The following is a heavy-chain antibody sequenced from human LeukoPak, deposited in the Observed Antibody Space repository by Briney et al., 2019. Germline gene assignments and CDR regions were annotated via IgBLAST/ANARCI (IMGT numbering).Heavy chain of an antibody. Sequence: PGGSLRLSCAASGFTFSSYEMNWVRQAPGKGLEWVSYISSSGSTIYYADSVKGRFTISRDNAKNSLYLQMNSLRAEDTAVYYCARGRWELPPSGGLNWGQGTLVTVSS. V-gene: IGHV3-48*03. D-gene: IGHD1-26*01. CDR2: ISSSGSTI. CDR3: ARGRWELPPSGGLN. CDR1: GFTFSSYE. J-gene: IGHJ4*02.